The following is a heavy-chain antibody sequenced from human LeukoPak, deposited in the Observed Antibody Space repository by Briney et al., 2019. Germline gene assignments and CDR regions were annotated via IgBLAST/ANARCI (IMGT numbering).Heavy chain of an antibody. J-gene: IGHJ4*02. Sequence: AASVKVSCKASGYTFTSYGISWVRQAPGQGLEWMGWISAYNGNTNYAQKLQGRVTITADKSTSTAYMELSSLRSEDTAIYYCARGPIFWPFDFWAQGTLVTVSS. CDR2: ISAYNGNT. D-gene: IGHD3-9*01. CDR1: GYTFTSYG. V-gene: IGHV1-18*01. CDR3: ARGPIFWPFDF.